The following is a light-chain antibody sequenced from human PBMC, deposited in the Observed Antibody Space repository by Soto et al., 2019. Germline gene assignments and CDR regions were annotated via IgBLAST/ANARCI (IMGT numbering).Light chain of an antibody. Sequence: QSVLTQPPSGSGAPGQRVTISCTGSSSNIGAGYDVHWYQQLPGTAPKLLIYGNSNRPSGVPDRFSGSKSGTSASLAITGLQAEDEADYYCQSYDSSLSGHVVFGGGTKVTVL. V-gene: IGLV1-40*01. CDR2: GNS. J-gene: IGLJ2*01. CDR1: SSNIGAGYD. CDR3: QSYDSSLSGHVV.